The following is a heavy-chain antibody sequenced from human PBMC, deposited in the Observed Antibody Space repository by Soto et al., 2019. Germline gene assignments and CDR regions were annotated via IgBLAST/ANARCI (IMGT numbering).Heavy chain of an antibody. CDR3: ARELGEQQLAFDY. CDR2: INHSGST. CDR1: GGSFSGYY. J-gene: IGHJ4*02. Sequence: ASETLSLTCAVYGGSFSGYYWSWIRQPPGKGLEWIGEINHSGSTNYNPSLKSRVTISVDTSKNQFSLKLSSVTAADTAVYYCARELGEQQLAFDYWGQGTLVTVSS. V-gene: IGHV4-34*01. D-gene: IGHD6-13*01.